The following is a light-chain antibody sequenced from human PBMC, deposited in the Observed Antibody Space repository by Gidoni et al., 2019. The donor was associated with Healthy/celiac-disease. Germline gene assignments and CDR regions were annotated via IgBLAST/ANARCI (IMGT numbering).Light chain of an antibody. J-gene: IGKJ2*01. V-gene: IGKV3-20*01. Sequence: EIVLTQSPGTLSLSPGERATLSCRVSQSVSSSYLAWYQQKPGQAPRLLIYGASSRATGIPDRFSGSGSGTDFTLTISRLEPEDFAVYYCQQYGSSLYTFXXXTKLEIK. CDR2: GAS. CDR1: QSVSSSY. CDR3: QQYGSSLYT.